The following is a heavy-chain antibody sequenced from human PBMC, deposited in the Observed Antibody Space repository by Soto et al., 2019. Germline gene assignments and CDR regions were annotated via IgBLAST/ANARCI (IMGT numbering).Heavy chain of an antibody. V-gene: IGHV3-33*01. CDR3: ARGLVTTGSDTPWQPDYYYYGMDV. CDR1: GFTFSSYG. CDR2: IWYDGSNK. Sequence: SGGSLRLSCAASGFTFSSYGMHWVRQAPGKGLEWVAGIWYDGSNKYYADSVKGRFTISRDNSKNTLYLQMNSLRAEDTAVYYCARGLVTTGSDTPWQPDYYYYGMDVWGQGTTVTVSS. J-gene: IGHJ6*02. D-gene: IGHD4-4*01.